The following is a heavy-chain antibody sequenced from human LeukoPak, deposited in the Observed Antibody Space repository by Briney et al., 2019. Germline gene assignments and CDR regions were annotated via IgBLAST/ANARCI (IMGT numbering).Heavy chain of an antibody. Sequence: PGGSLRLSCAASGFTFSNAWMSWVRQAPGKGLEWVSVIYSGGSTYYADSVKGRFTISRDNSKNTLYLQMNSLRAEDTAVYYCAREAPGSWYFDLWGRGTLVTVSS. J-gene: IGHJ2*01. D-gene: IGHD7-27*01. CDR1: GFTFSNAW. CDR2: IYSGGST. V-gene: IGHV3-53*01. CDR3: AREAPGSWYFDL.